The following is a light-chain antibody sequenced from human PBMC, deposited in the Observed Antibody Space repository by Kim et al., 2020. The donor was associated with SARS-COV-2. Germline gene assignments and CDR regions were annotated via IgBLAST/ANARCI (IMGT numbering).Light chain of an antibody. Sequence: GATVTITCQASHDISNYLNWYQQKPGRAPKLLIYDASNLETGVPSTFSGSGSGTDFTLTISSLQPEDIATYYCQQYDNLPSFGGGTKVDIK. CDR1: HDISNY. J-gene: IGKJ4*01. V-gene: IGKV1-33*01. CDR3: QQYDNLPS. CDR2: DAS.